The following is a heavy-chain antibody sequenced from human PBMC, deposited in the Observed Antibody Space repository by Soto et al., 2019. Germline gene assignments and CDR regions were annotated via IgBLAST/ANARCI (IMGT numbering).Heavy chain of an antibody. D-gene: IGHD2-15*01. J-gene: IGHJ4*02. CDR3: AKVVVAATRHTDFDS. CDR2: IYYDGST. CDR1: GGSINSNNYY. Sequence: PWETLSLTCTVSGGSINSNNYYWAWIRQPPGKGLAWIASIYYDGSTYYNPSLKSRVSISVDTSKNHFSLKLSSATAADTAVYYCAKVVVAATRHTDFDSWGQGTLVTVSS. V-gene: IGHV4-39*02.